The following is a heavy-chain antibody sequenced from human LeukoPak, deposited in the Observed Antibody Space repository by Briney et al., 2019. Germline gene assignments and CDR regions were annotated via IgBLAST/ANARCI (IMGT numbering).Heavy chain of an antibody. J-gene: IGHJ4*02. Sequence: GGFLRLSCAASGFTFSSYAMSWVRQVPGKGLEWVSAISGSGGSTYYADSVKGRFTISRDNSKNTLYLQMNSLRAEDTAVYYCAKAGTYYDILAGYYNTLDYWGPGTLVTVSS. CDR1: GFTFSSYA. CDR2: ISGSGGST. V-gene: IGHV3-23*01. CDR3: AKAGTYYDILAGYYNTLDY. D-gene: IGHD3-9*01.